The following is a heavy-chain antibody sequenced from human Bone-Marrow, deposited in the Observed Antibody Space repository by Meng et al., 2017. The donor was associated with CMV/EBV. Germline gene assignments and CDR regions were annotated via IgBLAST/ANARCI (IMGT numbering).Heavy chain of an antibody. J-gene: IGHJ6*02. CDR3: ARVEKWELLNYYGMDV. Sequence: ASVKVSCKAAGDTFTGYYMHWVRQAPGQGLEWMGWINPNSGGTNYAQKFQGRVTMTRDTSISTAYMELSRLRSDDTAVYYCARVEKWELLNYYGMDVWGQGTTVTVSS. D-gene: IGHD1-26*01. CDR2: INPNSGGT. V-gene: IGHV1-2*02. CDR1: GDTFTGYY.